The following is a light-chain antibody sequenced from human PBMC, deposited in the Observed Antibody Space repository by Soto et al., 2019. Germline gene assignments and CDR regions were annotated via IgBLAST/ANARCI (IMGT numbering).Light chain of an antibody. V-gene: IGKV3-20*01. J-gene: IGKJ5*01. CDR1: QSVSSSH. CDR2: AAS. Sequence: IVMTQSPATLSVYTGERATLSCRAGQSVSSSHLAWYQHKPGQAPRLLIYAASSRATGSPDRFSGGGSGTDFTLTISRLEPEDFAVYYCQQYGYSPITFGQGTRLEIK. CDR3: QQYGYSPIT.